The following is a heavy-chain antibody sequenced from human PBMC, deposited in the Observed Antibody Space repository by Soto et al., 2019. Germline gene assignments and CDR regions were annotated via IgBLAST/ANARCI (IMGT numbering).Heavy chain of an antibody. Sequence: SLRLSCAASGFTFSTYALSWVRQAPGKGLEWVSAISANGQGIYYADSVRGRFTISRDNSKNTIFLHMDSLRVEDTAVYYCAKDRNYPRDQFHYWGQGTLVTVSS. V-gene: IGHV3-23*01. CDR2: ISANGQGI. J-gene: IGHJ4*02. D-gene: IGHD1-7*01. CDR1: GFTFSTYA. CDR3: AKDRNYPRDQFHY.